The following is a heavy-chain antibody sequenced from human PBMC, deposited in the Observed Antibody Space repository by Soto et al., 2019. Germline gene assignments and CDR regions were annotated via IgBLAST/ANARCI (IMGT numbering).Heavy chain of an antibody. CDR2: ISWNGGST. CDR1: GFTFDDYG. CDR3: ARDRGSWFDY. V-gene: IGHV3-20*04. D-gene: IGHD1-26*01. Sequence: VQLVESGGSAVRPGGSLRLSCAASGFTFDDYGMSWVRQAPGKGMEWVSAISWNGGSTSYADSVKGRFTISRDNAKNSLYLQMNSLSAVDTAWYYCARDRGSWFDYWGHGTLVSVSA. J-gene: IGHJ4*01.